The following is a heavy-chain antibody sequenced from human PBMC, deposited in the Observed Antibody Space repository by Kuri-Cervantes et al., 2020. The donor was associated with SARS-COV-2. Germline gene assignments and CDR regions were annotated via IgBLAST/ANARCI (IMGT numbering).Heavy chain of an antibody. CDR2: NIPIFGTA. CDR3: ASHQQGGSSWKPARYFDY. J-gene: IGHJ4*02. CDR1: GGTFSSYA. D-gene: IGHD6-13*01. Sequence: SSVPVSCKASGGTFSSYALSWVRQAPGQGLEWMGGNIPIFGTANYAQKFQGRVTITADESTSTAYMELSSLISEDTAVYDCASHQQGGSSWKPARYFDYWGQGTLVTVSS. V-gene: IGHV1-69*13.